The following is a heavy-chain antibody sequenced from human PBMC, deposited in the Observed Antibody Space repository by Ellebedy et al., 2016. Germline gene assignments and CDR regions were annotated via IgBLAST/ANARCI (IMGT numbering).Heavy chain of an antibody. J-gene: IGHJ3*02. Sequence: SVKVSXXASGGTFSSYAISWVRQAPGQGLEWMGGIIPIFGTANYAQKFQGRVTITADESTSTAYMELSSLRSEDTAVYYCASWVTHDAFDIWGQGTMVTVSS. CDR1: GGTFSSYA. V-gene: IGHV1-69*13. D-gene: IGHD2-21*02. CDR3: ASWVTHDAFDI. CDR2: IIPIFGTA.